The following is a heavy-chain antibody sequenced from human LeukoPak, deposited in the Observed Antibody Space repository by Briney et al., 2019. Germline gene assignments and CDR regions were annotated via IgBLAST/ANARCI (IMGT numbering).Heavy chain of an antibody. CDR1: GDSVSGYY. CDR2: NYKIEWT. CDR3: VIGVGWQPDY. Sequence: SETLSLTCTVFGDSVSGYYLNWVRQPPGKGLEWSGPNYKIEWTNFNRSLKSRLTISADTSKNQFSLKLSSVNAADSAVYYCVIGVGWQPDYWGQGALVTVSS. D-gene: IGHD2-15*01. V-gene: IGHV4-59*02. J-gene: IGHJ4*02.